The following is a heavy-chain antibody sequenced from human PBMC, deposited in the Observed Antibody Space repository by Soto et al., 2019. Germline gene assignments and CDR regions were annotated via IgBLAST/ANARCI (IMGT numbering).Heavy chain of an antibody. CDR3: ARMYYYGSGSYYRTYYYYGMDV. D-gene: IGHD3-10*01. J-gene: IGHJ6*02. CDR1: GGSISSYY. V-gene: IGHV4-59*08. Sequence: QVQLQESGPGLVKPSETLSLTCTVSGGSISSYYWSWIRQPPGKGLEWIGYIYYSGSTNYNPSLKSRVTISVDTSKNQFSLKLSSVTAADTAVYYCARMYYYGSGSYYRTYYYYGMDVWGQGTTVTVSS. CDR2: IYYSGST.